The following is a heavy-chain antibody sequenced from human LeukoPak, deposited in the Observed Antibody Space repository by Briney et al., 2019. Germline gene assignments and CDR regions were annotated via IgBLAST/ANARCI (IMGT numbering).Heavy chain of an antibody. CDR2: ISGGGGST. V-gene: IGHV3-23*01. CDR3: AKCAVPAALSWFDP. CDR1: GFNLRSYA. J-gene: IGHJ5*02. Sequence: PGGSLRLSCAASGFNLRSYAMNWVRRAPGKGLEWVSTISGGGGSTYYADSVKGRFTISRDNSKDTLYLQMNSLRAEDTAVYYCAKCAVPAALSWFDPWGQGTLVTVSS. D-gene: IGHD2-2*01.